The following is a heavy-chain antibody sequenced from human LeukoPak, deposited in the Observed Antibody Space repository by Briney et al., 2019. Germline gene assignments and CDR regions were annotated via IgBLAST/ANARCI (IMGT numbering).Heavy chain of an antibody. V-gene: IGHV1-3*01. Sequence: GASVKVSCKASGYTFTSYAMHWVRQAPGQRLEWMGWINAGNGNTKYSQKFQGRVTITRDTSASTAYMELSSLRSEDTAVYYCARDGAYGENWFDPWGQGTLVTVSS. CDR3: ARDGAYGENWFDP. CDR1: GYTFTSYA. D-gene: IGHD4-17*01. CDR2: INAGNGNT. J-gene: IGHJ5*02.